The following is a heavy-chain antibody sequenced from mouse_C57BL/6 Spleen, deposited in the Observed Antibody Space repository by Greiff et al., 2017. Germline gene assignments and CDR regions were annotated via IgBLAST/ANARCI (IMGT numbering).Heavy chain of an antibody. D-gene: IGHD3-3*01. V-gene: IGHV1-63*01. J-gene: IGHJ2*01. CDR2: IYPGGGYT. CDR3: ARTGDRSFDY. CDR1: GYTFTNYW. Sequence: QVQLQQSGAELVRPGTSVQMSCKASGYTFTNYWIGWAKQRPGHGLEWIGDIYPGGGYTNYNEKFKGKATLTADKSSSTAYMQFSSLTSEDSAIYYCARTGDRSFDYWGQGTTLTVSS.